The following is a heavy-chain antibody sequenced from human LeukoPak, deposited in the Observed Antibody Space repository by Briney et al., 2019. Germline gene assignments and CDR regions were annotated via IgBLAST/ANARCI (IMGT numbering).Heavy chain of an antibody. CDR2: FNPENGNT. J-gene: IGHJ4*02. CDR3: ARAITMVRGPKDY. CDR1: GGTFSSYA. V-gene: IGHV1-18*01. Sequence: ASVKVSCKASGGTFSSYAISWVRQAPGQGLEWMGWFNPENGNTNYAQKLQGRVTMTTDTSTSTAYMELRSLRSDDTAVYYCARAITMVRGPKDYWGQGTLVTVSS. D-gene: IGHD3-10*01.